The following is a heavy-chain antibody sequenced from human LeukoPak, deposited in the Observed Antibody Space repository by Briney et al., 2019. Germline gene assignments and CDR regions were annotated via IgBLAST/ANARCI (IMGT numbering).Heavy chain of an antibody. CDR2: IYPGDSGT. CDR1: GYSFTSYW. Sequence: GESLKISCKGSGYSFTSYWIGWVRQMPGKGLEWMGIIYPGDSGTRYSPSFQGQVTISADKSISTAYLQWSSLKASDTAMYYCARQKTKEMAPTDYWGQGTLVTVSS. J-gene: IGHJ4*02. V-gene: IGHV5-51*01. CDR3: ARQKTKEMAPTDY. D-gene: IGHD5-24*01.